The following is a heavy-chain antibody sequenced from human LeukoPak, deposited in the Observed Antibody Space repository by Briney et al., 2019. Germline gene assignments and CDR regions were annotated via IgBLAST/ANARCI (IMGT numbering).Heavy chain of an antibody. CDR1: GGSISSYY. CDR3: ARVNLGGTDGDNWFDP. J-gene: IGHJ5*02. D-gene: IGHD1-1*01. CDR2: IYYSGST. V-gene: IGHV4-59*01. Sequence: PSETLSLTCTVSGGSISSYYWSWIRQTPGKGLEWIGYIYYSGSTNYNPSIKSRVTISGDASKNQFCLKLSSVTDADTAVYYCARVNLGGTDGDNWFDPWGQGTLVTVSS.